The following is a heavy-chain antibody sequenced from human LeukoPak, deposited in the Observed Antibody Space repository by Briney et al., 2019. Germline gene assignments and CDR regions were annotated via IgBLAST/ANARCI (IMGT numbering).Heavy chain of an antibody. D-gene: IGHD3-22*01. CDR2: IYYSGST. CDR1: GGSISSGGYY. V-gene: IGHV4-31*03. Sequence: SETLSLTCTVSGGSISSGGYYWSWIRQHPGTGLEWIGYIYYSGSTYYNPSLKSRVTISVDTSKNQFSLKLSSVTAADTAVYYCARFPSKTYYYDSSGYYANFQHWGQGTLVTVSS. J-gene: IGHJ1*01. CDR3: ARFPSKTYYYDSSGYYANFQH.